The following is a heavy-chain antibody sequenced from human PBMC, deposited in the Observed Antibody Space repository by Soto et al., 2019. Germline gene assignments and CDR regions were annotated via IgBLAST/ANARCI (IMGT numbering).Heavy chain of an antibody. V-gene: IGHV4-30-2*01. J-gene: IGHJ3*02. CDR3: ARGAEGLASAGRWNAAFDI. Sequence: SETLSLTCAVSGGSISSGAYSWSWIRQPPGKGLEWIGYIYHSGITYYSPSLKSRVNISIDRSKNRFSLKLNSVTAADTAVYYCARGAEGLASAGRWNAAFDIWGQGTLVTVSS. D-gene: IGHD6-13*01. CDR1: GGSISSGAYS. CDR2: IYHSGIT.